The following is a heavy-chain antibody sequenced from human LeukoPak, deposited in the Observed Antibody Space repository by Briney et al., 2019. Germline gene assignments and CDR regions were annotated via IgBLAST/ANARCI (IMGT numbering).Heavy chain of an antibody. V-gene: IGHV4-34*01. Sequence: SGTLSLTCAVYGGSFSGYYWSWIRQLPGKGLEWIGEINHSGSTNYNPSLKSRVTISVDTSKNQFSLKLSSVTAADTAVYYCARGGVGDIVVVPAAEPSFDYWGQGTLVTVSS. D-gene: IGHD2-2*01. CDR2: INHSGST. J-gene: IGHJ4*02. CDR3: ARGGVGDIVVVPAAEPSFDY. CDR1: GGSFSGYY.